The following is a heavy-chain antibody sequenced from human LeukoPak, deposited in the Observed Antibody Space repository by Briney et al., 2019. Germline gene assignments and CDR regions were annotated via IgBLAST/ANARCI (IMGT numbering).Heavy chain of an antibody. CDR3: ARLSSSGWYLFDY. D-gene: IGHD6-19*01. Sequence: PSETLSLTCTVYGGSISSSSYYWGWIHQPPGKGLEWIGSIYYSGSTYYNPSLKSRVTISVDTSKNQFSLKLSSVTAADTAVYYCARLSSSGWYLFDYWGQGTLVTLSS. CDR2: IYYSGST. J-gene: IGHJ4*02. V-gene: IGHV4-39*01. CDR1: GGSISSSSYY.